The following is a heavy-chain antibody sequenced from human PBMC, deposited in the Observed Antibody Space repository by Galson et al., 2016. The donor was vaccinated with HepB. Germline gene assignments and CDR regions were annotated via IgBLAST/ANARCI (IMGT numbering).Heavy chain of an antibody. D-gene: IGHD3-10*01. J-gene: IGHJ4*02. Sequence: SLRLSCAASGFAFGSYWMSWVRQAPGKGLEWVANIKQDGSEKYFVDSVKGRFTIARDNAKNSLYLQMNILGAEDTAVYYCAKGRGGGSVHWGQGTLVTVSS. CDR1: GFAFGSYW. CDR2: IKQDGSEK. V-gene: IGHV3-7*01. CDR3: AKGRGGGSVH.